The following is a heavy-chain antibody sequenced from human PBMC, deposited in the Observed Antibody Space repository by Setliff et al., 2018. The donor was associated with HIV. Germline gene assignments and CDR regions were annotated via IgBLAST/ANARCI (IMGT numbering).Heavy chain of an antibody. CDR2: ISHRGST. CDR1: GGFFSGDY. D-gene: IGHD1-26*01. J-gene: IGHJ3*02. CDR3: ARNIEWEPYAFDI. Sequence: SETLSLTCAVYGGFFSGDYWTWIRQPPGKGLEWIGEISHRGSTYYNPSLKSRVTISVETSKNQFSLKVRSLTAADTGVYYCARNIEWEPYAFDIWGQGTMVTVSS. V-gene: IGHV4-34*01.